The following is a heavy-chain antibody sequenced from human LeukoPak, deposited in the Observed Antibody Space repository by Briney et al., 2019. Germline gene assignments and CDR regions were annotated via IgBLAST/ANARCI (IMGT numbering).Heavy chain of an antibody. CDR1: GGSFSGYY. D-gene: IGHD1-26*01. V-gene: IGHV4-34*01. CDR2: INHSGST. CDR3: ARGTRGFYRVSGVYYFDY. Sequence: PSETLSLTCAVYGGSFSGYYWSWIRRPPGKGLEWIVEINHSGSTNYNPSLKSRVTISVDTSKNQFSLKLSSVTAADTAVYYCARGTRGFYRVSGVYYFDYWGQGTLVTVSS. J-gene: IGHJ4*02.